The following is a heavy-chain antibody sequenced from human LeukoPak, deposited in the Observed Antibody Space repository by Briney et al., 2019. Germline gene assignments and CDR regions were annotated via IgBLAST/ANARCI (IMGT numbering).Heavy chain of an antibody. J-gene: IGHJ5*02. CDR2: INPNSGGT. V-gene: IGHV1-2*02. CDR1: GYTFTGSGWY. CDR3: ARGYSGEEDWFDP. D-gene: IGHD5-12*01. Sequence: ASVKVSCKASGYTFTGSGWYLYWLRQAPGQGLEWMGWINPNSGGTNYAQKFQGRVTMTRDTSISTAYMELSRLRSDDTAVYYCARGYSGEEDWFDPWGQGTLVTVSS.